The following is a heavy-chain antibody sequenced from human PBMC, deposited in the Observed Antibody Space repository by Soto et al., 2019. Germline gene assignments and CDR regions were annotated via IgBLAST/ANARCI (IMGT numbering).Heavy chain of an antibody. CDR1: GGSISSGGSY. V-gene: IGHV4-30-4*01. Sequence: SETLSLTCTVSGGSISSGGSYWGWIRQPPGKGLEWIGYIYYSGNTILNPSLRSRVTLSVDTSKNQFSLNPSSVTAADTAVYYCVRYCSTTKCPFDYWGQGTLVTVSS. CDR3: VRYCSTTKCPFDY. D-gene: IGHD2-2*01. J-gene: IGHJ4*02. CDR2: IYYSGNT.